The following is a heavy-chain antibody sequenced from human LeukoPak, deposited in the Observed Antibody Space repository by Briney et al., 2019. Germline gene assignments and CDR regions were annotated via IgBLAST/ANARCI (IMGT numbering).Heavy chain of an antibody. CDR2: IIPIFGTA. CDR3: AREGVVTAMNSYYFDY. J-gene: IGHJ4*02. CDR1: GGTFSSYA. V-gene: IGHV1-69*05. Sequence: ASVTVSCKASGGTFSSYAISWVRQAPGQGLEWMGGIIPIFGTANYAQKFQGRVTITTDESTSTAYMELSSLRSEDTAVYYCAREGVVTAMNSYYFDYWGQGTLVTVSS. D-gene: IGHD2-21*02.